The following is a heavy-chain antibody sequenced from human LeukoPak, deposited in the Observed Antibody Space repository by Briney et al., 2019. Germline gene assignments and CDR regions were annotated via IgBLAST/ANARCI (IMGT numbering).Heavy chain of an antibody. D-gene: IGHD5-18*01. J-gene: IGHJ4*02. CDR1: GGTFSSYA. V-gene: IGHV1-69*13. CDR3: AREFGSYLDY. Sequence: SVKVSCKASGGTFSSYAISWVRQAPGQGLEWMGGIIPIFGAPNYAQKFQGRVTITADESTSTAYMELSSLRSEDTAVYYCAREFGSYLDYWGQGTLVTVSS. CDR2: IIPIFGAP.